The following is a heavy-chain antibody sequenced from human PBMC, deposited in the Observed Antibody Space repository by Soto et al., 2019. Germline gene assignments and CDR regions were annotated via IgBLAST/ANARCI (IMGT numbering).Heavy chain of an antibody. J-gene: IGHJ4*02. D-gene: IGHD6-19*01. CDR2: IPSKTNTYAT. Sequence: EVQLVESGGGLVQPGGPLKLSCAASGFTFSGSTIHWVRQTSGKGLEWVGRIPSKTNTYATAYAASVKGRFTISRDDSKNTAYLQMDSLKTEDTAVYYCTRQHLDVPVASAIDYWGQGTLVTVSS. CDR3: TRQHLDVPVASAIDY. CDR1: GFTFSGST. V-gene: IGHV3-73*02.